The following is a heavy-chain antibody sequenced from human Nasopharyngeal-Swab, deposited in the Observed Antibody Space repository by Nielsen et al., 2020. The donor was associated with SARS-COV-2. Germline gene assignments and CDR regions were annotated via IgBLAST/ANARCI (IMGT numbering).Heavy chain of an antibody. CDR2: ISLSGNYI. CDR3: ATGMVATSPFDY. D-gene: IGHD5-12*01. Sequence: GESLKISCVASGITFSSYTMNWVRQAPGKGLEWVSSISLSGNYIYYADSLKGRFTISRDNAKNSLYLQMNTLRAEDTAVYYCATGMVATSPFDYWGQGTLVTVSS. CDR1: GITFSSYT. J-gene: IGHJ4*02. V-gene: IGHV3-21*04.